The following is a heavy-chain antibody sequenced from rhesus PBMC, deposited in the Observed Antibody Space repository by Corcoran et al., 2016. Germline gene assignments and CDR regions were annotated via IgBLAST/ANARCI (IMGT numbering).Heavy chain of an antibody. CDR3: ARAARKDY. CDR1: GYTFTSYS. Sequence: QVQLVQSGAEVKKPGASVKLSCKASGYTFTSYSINWVRQAPGQGLDWMGWISPSNGSTGSAQKFRGGVTMTRDTSTSTAYMGLSSLGSGDTAVYYCARAARKDYWGQGVLVTVSS. V-gene: IGHV1-200*01. J-gene: IGHJ4*01. CDR2: ISPSNGST.